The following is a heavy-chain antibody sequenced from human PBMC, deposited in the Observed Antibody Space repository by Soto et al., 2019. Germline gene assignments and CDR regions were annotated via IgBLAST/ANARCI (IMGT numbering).Heavy chain of an antibody. CDR1: GYTLTSYA. D-gene: IGHD2-2*01. CDR3: ARENQPRGLYFHYYGADV. J-gene: IGHJ6*02. V-gene: IGHV1-3*01. CDR2: INAGDGDT. Sequence: GASVKVSCKTSGYTLTSYAMHWVRQAPGQRLEWMGWINAGDGDTKYSQKFQGRVTITRDTFANTAYMEVSSLRSEDTAIYYCARENQPRGLYFHYYGADVCGQGTTVTVYS.